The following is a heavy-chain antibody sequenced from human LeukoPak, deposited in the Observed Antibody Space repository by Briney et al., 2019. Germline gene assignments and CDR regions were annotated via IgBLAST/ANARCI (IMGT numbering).Heavy chain of an antibody. V-gene: IGHV4-39*07. CDR2: IYYNGGT. Sequence: KPSETLSLTGTVSGGSISSSGHYWGWIRQSPGKGLEWIGSIYYNGGTSYNPSLNSRVTISLDTSKNQFSLNVLSVTAADSALYYCASSFTTPGGYWGQGILVTVSS. CDR1: GGSISSSGHY. D-gene: IGHD3-3*01. J-gene: IGHJ4*02. CDR3: ASSFTTPGGY.